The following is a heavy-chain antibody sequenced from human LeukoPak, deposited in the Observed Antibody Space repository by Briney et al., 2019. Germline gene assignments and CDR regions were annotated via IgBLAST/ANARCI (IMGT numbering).Heavy chain of an antibody. V-gene: IGHV4-59*08. CDR2: IFHSGFT. J-gene: IGHJ4*02. CDR3: ARRAATGYYFDH. CDR1: GGSLSAYY. D-gene: IGHD1-26*01. Sequence: SETLSLTCTVSGGSLSAYYWSWIRQPPGKGLEWVGYIFHSGFTNYNPSLKSRVTISVDTSKNQFSLKLNSVSAADTAVYYCARRAATGYYFDHWGQGTLVTVTP.